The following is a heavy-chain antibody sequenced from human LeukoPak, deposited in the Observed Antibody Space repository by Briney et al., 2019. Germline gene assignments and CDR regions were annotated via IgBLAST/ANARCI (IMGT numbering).Heavy chain of an antibody. V-gene: IGHV4-4*07. D-gene: IGHD6-19*01. CDR3: ARDISVAGSFLLFDY. Sequence: SETLSLTCTVSGGSIRSYYWSWIRQPAGKGLEWIGRIYTSGSSNSNPSLKSRVTMSADTSKNQFSLKLSSVTAADTAVYYCARDISVAGSFLLFDYWGQGTLVTVSS. CDR2: IYTSGSS. CDR1: GGSIRSYY. J-gene: IGHJ4*02.